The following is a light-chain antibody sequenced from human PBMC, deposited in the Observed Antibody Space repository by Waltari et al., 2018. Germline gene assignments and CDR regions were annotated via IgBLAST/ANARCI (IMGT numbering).Light chain of an antibody. V-gene: IGLV2-14*01. CDR2: DVT. CDR1: SSDIGDYNY. CDR3: SSYTASSTWV. J-gene: IGLJ3*02. Sequence: QSALTQPASVSGSPGQSITISCIGTSSDIGDYNYVSWYQQHVGKAPKLMIYDVTKRPSGVSYRFSGSKSGNTASLTISGLQVEDEADYYCSSYTASSTWVFGGGTKLTVL.